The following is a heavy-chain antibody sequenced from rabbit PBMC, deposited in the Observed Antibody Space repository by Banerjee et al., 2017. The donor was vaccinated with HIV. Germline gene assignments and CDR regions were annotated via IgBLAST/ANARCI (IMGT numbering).Heavy chain of an antibody. Sequence: QEQLVESGGGLVQPEGSLTLTCTASGFSFSSSYYMCWVRQAPGKGLEWIACIYAGSGGSTYYASWAKGRFTISKTSSTTVTLQMTSLTAADTATYFCARDTDNTADYYNLWGQGTLVTVS. D-gene: IGHD7-1*01. CDR2: IYAGSGGST. V-gene: IGHV1S45*01. CDR1: GFSFSSSYY. CDR3: ARDTDNTADYYNL. J-gene: IGHJ4*01.